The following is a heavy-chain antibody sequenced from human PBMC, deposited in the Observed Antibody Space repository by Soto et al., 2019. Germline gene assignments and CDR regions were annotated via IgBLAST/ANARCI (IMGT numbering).Heavy chain of an antibody. CDR1: GFTFSNAW. V-gene: IGHV3-15*01. CDR3: TTVPSNTGVPAAILGYYGMDV. D-gene: IGHD2-2*02. CDR2: IKSKTDGGTT. Sequence: GGSLRLSCAASGFTFSNAWMSWVRQAPGKGLEWVGRIKSKTDGGTTDYAAPVKGRFTISRDDSKNTLYLQMNSLKTEDTAVYYCTTVPSNTGVPAAILGYYGMDVWGQGTTVTVSS. J-gene: IGHJ6*02.